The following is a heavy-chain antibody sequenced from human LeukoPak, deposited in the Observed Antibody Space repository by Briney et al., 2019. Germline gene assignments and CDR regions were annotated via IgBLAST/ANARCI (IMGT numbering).Heavy chain of an antibody. V-gene: IGHV3-7*01. D-gene: IGHD3-10*01. CDR2: IKQDGSEK. CDR3: ARSYRYGSGSY. Sequence: GGPLRLSCAALGFTLGGYWLGWVRQAPGKGLEWVANIKQDGSEKYYVDSVKGRFTISRDNAKNSLYLQMNSLRAEDTALYYCARSYRYGSGSYWGQGTLVTVSS. J-gene: IGHJ4*02. CDR1: GFTLGGYW.